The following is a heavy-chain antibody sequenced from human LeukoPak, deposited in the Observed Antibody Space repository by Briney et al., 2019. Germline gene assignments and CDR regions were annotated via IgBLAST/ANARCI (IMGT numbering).Heavy chain of an antibody. Sequence: PGVSLRLSCAASGFTFTNYNIDWVRQPSGKGLEWVSSITSSSSYIYYADSVKGRFTISRDNAKNSVYLQMNSLRAEDTAVYYCARDYSSSWYYFDYWGQGTLVTVSS. CDR2: ITSSSSYI. J-gene: IGHJ4*02. CDR3: ARDYSSSWYYFDY. D-gene: IGHD6-13*01. V-gene: IGHV3-21*01. CDR1: GFTFTNYN.